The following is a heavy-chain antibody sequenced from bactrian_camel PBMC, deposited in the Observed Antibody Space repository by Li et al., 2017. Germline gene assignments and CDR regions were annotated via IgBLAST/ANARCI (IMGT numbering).Heavy chain of an antibody. CDR3: AADRYGGDWYAVTRFTY. J-gene: IGHJ4*01. Sequence: VESGGSLRLSCVASEYRGCTGWLRQVPGKEREGVAAVDSDEAITYADSVKGRFTISKDNARNTLYLQMNSLKPEDTAMYYCAADRYGGDWYAVTRFTYWGQGTQVTVS. D-gene: IGHD6*01. CDR2: VDSDEAI. CDR1: EYRGC. V-gene: IGHV3S53*01.